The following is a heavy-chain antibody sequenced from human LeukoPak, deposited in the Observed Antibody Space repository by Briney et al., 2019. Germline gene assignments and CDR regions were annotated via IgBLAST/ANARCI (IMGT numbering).Heavy chain of an antibody. CDR1: GYTFSTYA. V-gene: IGHV3-23*01. CDR3: ATTVTPYWYFDL. D-gene: IGHD4-17*01. J-gene: IGHJ2*01. Sequence: WGSLSLSCAASGYTFSTYAMSWVRQAPGKGLEWASSISNSGTNTYYADSVRGRFTISRDNSKNTLYLQMSSLRAEDTALYYCATTVTPYWYFDLWGRGTLVTVSS. CDR2: ISNSGTNT.